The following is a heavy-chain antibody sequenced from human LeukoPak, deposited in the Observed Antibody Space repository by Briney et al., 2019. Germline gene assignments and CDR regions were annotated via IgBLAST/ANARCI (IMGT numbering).Heavy chain of an antibody. CDR3: VKGHDSSGYYLSYSDY. D-gene: IGHD3-22*01. CDR2: ISSNGGTT. Sequence: GGSLRLSCPASGFTFSSYAMHWVRQAPGKGLEYVSTISSNGGTTYYADSVKGRFTISRDNSKNTLYLQMSSLRAEDTAVYYCVKGHDSSGYYLSYSDYWGQGALVTVSS. V-gene: IGHV3-64D*09. CDR1: GFTFSSYA. J-gene: IGHJ4*02.